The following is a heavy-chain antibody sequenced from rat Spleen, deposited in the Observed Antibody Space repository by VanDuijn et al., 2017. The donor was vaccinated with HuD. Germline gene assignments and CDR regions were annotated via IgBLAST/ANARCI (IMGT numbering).Heavy chain of an antibody. J-gene: IGHJ4*01. CDR1: GFTFSDYY. Sequence: VQLVESDGGLVQPGRSLKLSCAASGFTFSDYYMAWVRQAPGKGLEWVALIRTKPNNYATYYADSVKGRFTISRDDSKNMVYLQMDNLKTEDTAMYYCTADLLRRGAWGQGASVTVSS. V-gene: IGHV10-5*01. CDR2: IRTKPNNYAT. CDR3: TADLLRRGA. D-gene: IGHD1-11*01.